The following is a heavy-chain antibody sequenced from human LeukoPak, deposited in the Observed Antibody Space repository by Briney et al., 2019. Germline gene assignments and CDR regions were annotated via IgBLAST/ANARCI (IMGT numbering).Heavy chain of an antibody. Sequence: ASVTVSCTASGYTFTSYGISWVRQAPGQGLEWMGWISAYNGNTNYAQKLQGRVTMTTDTSTSTAYMELRSLRSDDTAVYYCARELYGSGSYPHMDVWGQGTTVTVSS. D-gene: IGHD3-10*01. J-gene: IGHJ6*02. CDR1: GYTFTSYG. V-gene: IGHV1-18*01. CDR2: ISAYNGNT. CDR3: ARELYGSGSYPHMDV.